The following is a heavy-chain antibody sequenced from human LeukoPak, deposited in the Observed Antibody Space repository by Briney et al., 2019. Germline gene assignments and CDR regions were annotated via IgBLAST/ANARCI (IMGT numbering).Heavy chain of an antibody. Sequence: PSETLSLTCTVSGGSISSHYWSWIRQPPGKGLEWIGYIYYSGSTNYNPSLKSRVTISVDTSKNQFSLKLSSVTAADTAVYYCARDQYFDWFQPLTSKYGMDVWGQGTTVTVSS. V-gene: IGHV4-59*11. CDR1: GGSISSHY. J-gene: IGHJ6*02. D-gene: IGHD3-9*01. CDR3: ARDQYFDWFQPLTSKYGMDV. CDR2: IYYSGST.